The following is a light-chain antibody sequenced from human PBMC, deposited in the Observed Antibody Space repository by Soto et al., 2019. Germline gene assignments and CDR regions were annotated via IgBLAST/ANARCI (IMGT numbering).Light chain of an antibody. J-gene: IGKJ1*01. CDR2: GAS. Sequence: AIRMTPSPSSFSASIGDRVTITCRASQDISSSLGWYQQIPGRAPKLLISGASNLQSGVPSRFSGSGSGTDFTLTISSLQSEDFATYYCQHYYSSPPTFGQATKVEIK. CDR1: QDISSS. V-gene: IGKV1-8*01. CDR3: QHYYSSPPT.